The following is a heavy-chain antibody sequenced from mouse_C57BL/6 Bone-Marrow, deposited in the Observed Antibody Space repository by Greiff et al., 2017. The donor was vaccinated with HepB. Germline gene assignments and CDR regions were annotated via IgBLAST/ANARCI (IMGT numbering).Heavy chain of an antibody. CDR2: ISSGSSTI. J-gene: IGHJ2*01. CDR1: GFTFSDYG. V-gene: IGHV5-17*01. CDR3: ARNYYFDY. Sequence: EVKLVESGGGLVKPGGSLKLSCAASGFTFSDYGMHWVRQAPEKGLEWVAYISSGSSTIYYADTVKGRFTISTDNAKNTLILQMTSLRSEDTAMYYCARNYYFDYWGQGTTLTVSS.